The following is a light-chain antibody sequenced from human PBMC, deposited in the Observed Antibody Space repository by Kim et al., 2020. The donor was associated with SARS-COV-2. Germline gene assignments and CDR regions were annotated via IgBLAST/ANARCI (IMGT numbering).Light chain of an antibody. Sequence: DIQMTQSPSSLSASVGDRVTITCRASQGISNYLAWFQQKPGKAPKSLIYSASSLHSGVPSKFSGSGSGTDFTLIISSLQPDDFATYYCQQYYDYPWTFGQGTKVDIK. J-gene: IGKJ1*01. CDR1: QGISNY. V-gene: IGKV1-16*02. CDR2: SAS. CDR3: QQYYDYPWT.